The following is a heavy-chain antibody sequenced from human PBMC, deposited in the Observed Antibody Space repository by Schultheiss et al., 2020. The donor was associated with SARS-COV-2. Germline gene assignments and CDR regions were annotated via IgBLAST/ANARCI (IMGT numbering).Heavy chain of an antibody. CDR3: ARGRVY. J-gene: IGHJ4*02. Sequence: SETLSLTCTVSGGSISSYYWSWIRQPPGKGLEWIGYIYYSGSTNYNPSLKSRVTMSVDTSKNQFSLKLSSVTAADTAVYYCARGRVYWGQGTLVTVSS. CDR2: IYYSGST. V-gene: IGHV4-59*01. CDR1: GGSISSYY.